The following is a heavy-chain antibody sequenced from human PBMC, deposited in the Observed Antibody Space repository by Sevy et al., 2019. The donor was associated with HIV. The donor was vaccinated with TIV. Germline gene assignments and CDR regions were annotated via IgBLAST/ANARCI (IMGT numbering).Heavy chain of an antibody. J-gene: IGHJ4*02. D-gene: IGHD6-19*01. Sequence: ASVKVSCKASGYTFTSYAMHWVRQAPGQRLEGMGWINAGNGNTKYSQKFQGRVTITRDTSASTAYMELSSLRSEDTAVYYCARAKGGAVAVLTYFDYWGQGTLVTVSS. V-gene: IGHV1-3*01. CDR2: INAGNGNT. CDR1: GYTFTSYA. CDR3: ARAKGGAVAVLTYFDY.